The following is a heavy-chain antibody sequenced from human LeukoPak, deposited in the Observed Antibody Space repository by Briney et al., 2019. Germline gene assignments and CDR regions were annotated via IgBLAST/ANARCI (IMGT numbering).Heavy chain of an antibody. D-gene: IGHD2-2*01. CDR2: INPNSGGT. V-gene: IGHV1-2*02. CDR3: ARSRYGSTSTNYYMDV. J-gene: IGHJ6*03. CDR1: GYTLTGYY. Sequence: ASVKVSCKASGYTLTGYYMHWVRQAPGQGLEWMGWINPNSGGTNYAQKFQGRVTMTRDTSISTAYMELSRLRSDDTAVYYCARSRYGSTSTNYYMDVWGKGTTVTVSS.